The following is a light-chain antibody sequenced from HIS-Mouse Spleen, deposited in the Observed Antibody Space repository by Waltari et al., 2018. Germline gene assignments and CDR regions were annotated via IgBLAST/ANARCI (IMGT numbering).Light chain of an antibody. J-gene: IGLJ1*01. CDR1: SIDVGGYNY. CDR3: SSYAGSNNLGV. Sequence: LTQPPSASGSPGQSVTISCTGTSIDVGGYNYVSWYQQHPGKAPKLMIYEVSKRPSGVPDRFSGSKSGNTASLTVSGLQAEDEADYYCSSYAGSNNLGVFGTGTKVTVL. CDR2: EVS. V-gene: IGLV2-8*01.